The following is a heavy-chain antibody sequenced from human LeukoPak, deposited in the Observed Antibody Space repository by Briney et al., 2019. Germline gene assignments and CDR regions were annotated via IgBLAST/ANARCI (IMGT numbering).Heavy chain of an antibody. CDR3: AKDPLGGDCSSTSCYVLRPFDF. J-gene: IGHJ4*02. V-gene: IGHV3-33*06. Sequence: PGGSLRLSCAASGFSFSSYSMHWVRQAPGKGLEWVAVIWYDGSNKYYADSVKGRFTISRDNSKNTLYLQMNSLRAEDTAVYYCAKDPLGGDCSSTSCYVLRPFDFWGQGTLVTVSS. CDR1: GFSFSSYS. CDR2: IWYDGSNK. D-gene: IGHD2-2*01.